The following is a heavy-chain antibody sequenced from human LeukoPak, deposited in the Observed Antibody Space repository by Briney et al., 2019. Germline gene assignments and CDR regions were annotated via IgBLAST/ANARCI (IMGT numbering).Heavy chain of an antibody. J-gene: IGHJ5*02. CDR3: AIARSGYFS. CDR2: IKSKSDGETI. V-gene: IGHV3-15*01. Sequence: GSLRLSCAASGFTFSDYYMSWIRQAPGKGLEWVGRIKSKSDGETIEYAAPVKGRLIISRDDSRNTLYLQMNSPKTEDTAVYYCAIARSGYFSWGQGTLVTVSS. D-gene: IGHD3-3*01. CDR1: GFTFSDYY.